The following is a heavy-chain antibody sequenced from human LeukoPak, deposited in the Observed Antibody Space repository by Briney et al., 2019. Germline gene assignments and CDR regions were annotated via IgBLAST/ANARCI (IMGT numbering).Heavy chain of an antibody. J-gene: IGHJ3*02. D-gene: IGHD6-25*01. CDR3: ARAAAPRGAFDI. Sequence: SETLSLTCAVYGGSFSGYYWSWIRQPPGKGLEWIGEINHSGSTNYNPSLKSRVTISVDTSKKQFSLKLSSVTAADTAVHYCARAAAPRGAFDIWGQGTMVTVSS. CDR1: GGSFSGYY. CDR2: INHSGST. V-gene: IGHV4-34*01.